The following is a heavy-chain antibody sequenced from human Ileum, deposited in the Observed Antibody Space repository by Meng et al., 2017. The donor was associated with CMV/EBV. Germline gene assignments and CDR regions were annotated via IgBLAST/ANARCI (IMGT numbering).Heavy chain of an antibody. D-gene: IGHD4-11*01. V-gene: IGHV4-59*01. J-gene: IGHJ6*02. Sequence: SETLSLTCTVSGGSISSYYWSWIRQPPGKGLEWIGYIYYSGSTNYNPSLKSRVTISVDTSKNQFSLKLSSVTAADTAVYYCARADYSNYYYYGMDVWGQGTTVTVS. CDR3: ARADYSNYYYYGMDV. CDR1: GGSISSYY. CDR2: IYYSGST.